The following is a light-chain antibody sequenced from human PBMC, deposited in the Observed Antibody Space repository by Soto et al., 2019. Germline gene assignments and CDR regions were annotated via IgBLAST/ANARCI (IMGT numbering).Light chain of an antibody. CDR3: QQYSTTQT. CDR1: QSVTSY. Sequence: EIVLTQSPGTLSLSPGERATLSCRASQSVTSYLAWYQQKPRQAPRLLIYASSTRATGIPDRFSGGGSGTDFTLTISRLEPDDFAVYYCQQYSTTQTFGQGTMLEI. J-gene: IGKJ1*01. CDR2: ASS. V-gene: IGKV3-20*01.